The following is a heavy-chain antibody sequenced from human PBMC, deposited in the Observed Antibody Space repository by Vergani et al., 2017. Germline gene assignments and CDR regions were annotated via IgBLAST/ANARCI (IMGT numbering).Heavy chain of an antibody. CDR2: IIPIFGTA. J-gene: IGHJ6*02. D-gene: IGHD2-15*01. CDR3: ARDRGYCSGGSCYSGYYYYYGMDV. CDR1: VGTFSSYA. V-gene: IGHV1-69*13. Sequence: QVQLVQSGAEVKKPGSSVKVSCKASVGTFSSYAISWVRQAPGQGLEWMGRIIPIFGTANYAQKFQGRVTITADESTSTAYMELSSLRSEDTAVYYCARDRGYCSGGSCYSGYYYYYGMDVWGQGTLVTVSS.